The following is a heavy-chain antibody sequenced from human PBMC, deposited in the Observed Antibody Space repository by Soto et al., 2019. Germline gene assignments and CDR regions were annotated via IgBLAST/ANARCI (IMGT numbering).Heavy chain of an antibody. CDR3: AKGGEVVVVAAHQYGMDV. Sequence: HPGGSLRLSCAASGFTFSSYAMSWVRQAPGKGLEWVSAISGSGGSTYYADSVKGRFTISRDNSKNTLYLQMNSLRAEDTAVYYCAKGGEVVVVAAHQYGMDVWGQGTTVTVSS. D-gene: IGHD2-15*01. J-gene: IGHJ6*02. CDR2: ISGSGGST. V-gene: IGHV3-23*01. CDR1: GFTFSSYA.